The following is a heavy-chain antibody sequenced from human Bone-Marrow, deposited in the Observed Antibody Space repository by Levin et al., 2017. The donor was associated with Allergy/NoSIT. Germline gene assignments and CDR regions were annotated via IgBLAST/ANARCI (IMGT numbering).Heavy chain of an antibody. Sequence: TGGSLRLSCATSAFTFNTSSMHWVRQAPGKGLEWVAVISYDTKKQYYSDSVTGRFTISRDNAKNVLFLQMNSLRVEDTAVYYCARETADDFWSGYYAGDGMDAWGQGTAVTVSS. J-gene: IGHJ6*02. D-gene: IGHD3-3*01. CDR1: AFTFNTSS. CDR3: ARETADDFWSGYYAGDGMDA. CDR2: ISYDTKKQ. V-gene: IGHV3-30*04.